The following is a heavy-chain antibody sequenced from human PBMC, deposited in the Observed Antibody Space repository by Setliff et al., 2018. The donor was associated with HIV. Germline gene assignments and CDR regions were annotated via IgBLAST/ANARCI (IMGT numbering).Heavy chain of an antibody. D-gene: IGHD3-10*01. CDR1: GHTFSDYG. CDR3: ASSSVWFGELLGDY. CDR2: INAYNGNT. J-gene: IGHJ4*02. V-gene: IGHV1-18*01. Sequence: ASVKVSCKASGHTFSDYGISWMRQAPGQGFEWLGWINAYNGNTNYAQKLQGRVTMTTDTSTSTAYMELRSLRSDDTAVYYCASSSVWFGELLGDYWGQGTLVTVSS.